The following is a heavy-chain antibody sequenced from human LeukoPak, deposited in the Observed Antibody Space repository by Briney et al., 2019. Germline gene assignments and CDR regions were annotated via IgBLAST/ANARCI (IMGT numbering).Heavy chain of an antibody. J-gene: IGHJ6*02. Sequence: ASVKVSCKASGYTFTGYYMHWVRQAPGQGLEWMGWINPNSGGTNYAQKFQGRVTMTRDTSISTAYMELSRPRSDDTAVYYCAREAPITIFGVVTSRYYYGMDVWGQGTTVTVSS. CDR2: INPNSGGT. V-gene: IGHV1-2*02. D-gene: IGHD3-3*01. CDR3: AREAPITIFGVVTSRYYYGMDV. CDR1: GYTFTGYY.